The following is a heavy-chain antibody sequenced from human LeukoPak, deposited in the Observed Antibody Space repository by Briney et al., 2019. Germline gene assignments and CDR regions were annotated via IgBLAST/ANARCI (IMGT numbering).Heavy chain of an antibody. D-gene: IGHD2-2*01. V-gene: IGHV3-23*01. CDR3: AKAGCSSTTCYSNC. J-gene: IGHJ4*02. CDR2: ISSSGST. CDR1: GFAFSTYA. Sequence: PGGSLRLSCAASGFAFSTYALSWVRQAPGKGLEWASVISSSGSTNYADSVKGRFTISRDNSKNTLYLQMNSLRAEDTAVYYCAKAGCSSTTCYSNCWGQGTLVAVSS.